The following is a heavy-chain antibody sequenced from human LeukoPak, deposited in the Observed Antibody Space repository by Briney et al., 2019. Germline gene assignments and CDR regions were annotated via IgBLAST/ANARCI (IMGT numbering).Heavy chain of an antibody. D-gene: IGHD5-18*01. Sequence: PGESLRLSCATSGFTFSSSTFGSYTMNWVRQAPGKGLEWVSSISSTGTYIYYTDSVKGLFTISRDIANSLLYLQMNSLRADDTAVYYCAREGYVDTAMVIDYWGQGTLVTVSS. CDR1: GFTFSSSTFGSYT. V-gene: IGHV3-21*01. CDR2: ISSTGTYI. CDR3: AREGYVDTAMVIDY. J-gene: IGHJ4*02.